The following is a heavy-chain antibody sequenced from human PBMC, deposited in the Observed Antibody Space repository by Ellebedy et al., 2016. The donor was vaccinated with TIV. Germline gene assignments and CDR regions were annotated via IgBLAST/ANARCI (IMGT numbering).Heavy chain of an antibody. D-gene: IGHD1/OR15-1a*01. CDR2: INPNRGRT. CDR1: GYTFTGYY. Sequence: ASVKVSXKASGYTFTGYYMHWVRQAPGQGLEWMGWINPNRGRTNYAQKFQGRVTMTRDTSISTAYMELSRLRSDDTAVYYCAIAEGTNGGLDIWGQGTMVTVSS. V-gene: IGHV1-2*02. J-gene: IGHJ3*02. CDR3: AIAEGTNGGLDI.